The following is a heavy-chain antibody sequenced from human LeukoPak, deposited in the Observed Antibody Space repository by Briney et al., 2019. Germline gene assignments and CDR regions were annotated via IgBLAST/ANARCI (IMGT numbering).Heavy chain of an antibody. V-gene: IGHV3-7*03. D-gene: IGHD6-19*01. Sequence: GGSLRLSCAASGFTFSSYWMSWVRQAPGKGLEWVANIKQDGSETHYVDSVKGRFTISRDNAKNSLYLQMNSLRAEDTAVYYCARDGVAVAVDAFDIWGQGTMVTVSS. CDR2: IKQDGSET. CDR3: ARDGVAVAVDAFDI. J-gene: IGHJ3*02. CDR1: GFTFSSYW.